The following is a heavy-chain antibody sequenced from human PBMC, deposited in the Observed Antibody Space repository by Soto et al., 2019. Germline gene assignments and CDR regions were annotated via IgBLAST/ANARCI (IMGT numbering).Heavy chain of an antibody. Sequence: EVQLLESGGGLVQPGGSLRLSCAASGFTFSSYAMSWVRQAPGKGLEWVSAISGSGGSTYYADSVKGRFTISRDNSKNTLYLQMNSLRAEDTAVYYCASTADYSNYGSYYYYMDVWGKGTTVTVSS. CDR1: GFTFSSYA. J-gene: IGHJ6*03. CDR3: ASTADYSNYGSYYYYMDV. D-gene: IGHD4-4*01. V-gene: IGHV3-23*01. CDR2: ISGSGGST.